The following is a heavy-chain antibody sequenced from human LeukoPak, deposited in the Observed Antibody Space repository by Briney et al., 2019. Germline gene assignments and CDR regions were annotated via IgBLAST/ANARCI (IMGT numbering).Heavy chain of an antibody. CDR2: INPSGTST. CDR1: GFTFTNYY. V-gene: IGHV1-46*03. Sequence: SVKVSCKASGFTFTNYYMHWVRQAPGQGLEGLGIINPSGTSTNYAQKFRARVTINLHTSTSTVYLELSSLRSEDTAVYYCVRDNSRNSRGWWFDPWGQGTLVTVSS. D-gene: IGHD2/OR15-2a*01. CDR3: VRDNSRNSRGWWFDP. J-gene: IGHJ5*02.